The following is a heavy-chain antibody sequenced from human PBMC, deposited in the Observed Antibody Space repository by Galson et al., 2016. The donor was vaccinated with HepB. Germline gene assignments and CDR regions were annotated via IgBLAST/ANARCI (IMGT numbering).Heavy chain of an antibody. Sequence: SLRLSCAASGFTFSDFYMTWIRLAPGKGLEWVSYISSSGTHTPYADSVRGRFTISRDNAENSLYLEMNSLRAEDTDLYFCARVFETTAAGTYDYWGQGTLVTVSS. D-gene: IGHD6-13*01. CDR2: ISSSGTHT. CDR1: GFTFSDFY. V-gene: IGHV3-11*06. CDR3: ARVFETTAAGTYDY. J-gene: IGHJ4*02.